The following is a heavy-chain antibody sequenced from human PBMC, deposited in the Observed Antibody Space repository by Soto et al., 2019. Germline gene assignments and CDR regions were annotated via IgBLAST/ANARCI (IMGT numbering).Heavy chain of an antibody. V-gene: IGHV1-18*01. J-gene: IGHJ5*02. CDR2: ISTYSGDT. Sequence: QVHLVQSGVEVKTPGASVKVSCQASGYTFFTYDISWVRQAPGQGLEWMGWISTYSGDTKYAQKFQGRVTMTADTSTTTAFLELRSLSSDDTGVNYCARHQGPTTSESWFDTWGQGTLVTVSS. D-gene: IGHD5-12*01. CDR3: ARHQGPTTSESWFDT. CDR1: GYTFFTYD.